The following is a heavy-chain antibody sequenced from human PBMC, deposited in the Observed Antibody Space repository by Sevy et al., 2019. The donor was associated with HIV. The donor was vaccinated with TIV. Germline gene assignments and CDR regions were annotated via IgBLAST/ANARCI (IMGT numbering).Heavy chain of an antibody. V-gene: IGHV1-2*02. CDR1: GYTFTGYY. Sequence: ASVKVSCKASGYTFTGYYMHWVRQAPGQGLEWMGWINPNSGGTNYAQKFQGRVTMTRDTSISTAYMELSRLGSDDTAVYYWASTYYDFWSGSRPYYYGMDVWGQGTTVTVSS. CDR2: INPNSGGT. D-gene: IGHD3-3*01. CDR3: ASTYYDFWSGSRPYYYGMDV. J-gene: IGHJ6*02.